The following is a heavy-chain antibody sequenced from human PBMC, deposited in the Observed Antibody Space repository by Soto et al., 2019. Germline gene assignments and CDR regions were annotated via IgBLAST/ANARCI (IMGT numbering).Heavy chain of an antibody. J-gene: IGHJ4*02. D-gene: IGHD6-25*01. CDR1: GFTFNTYW. V-gene: IGHV3-7*01. CDR3: ARFTRGSSGDY. Sequence: EVQLVESGGDLVQPGGSLRLSCVASGFTFNTYWMSWVRQAPGKGLEWVANIKEDGSDKYYVDSVKGRFTISRDNAKNLLSLQMNSLGAGVTAMYSCARFTRGSSGDYWGQGTLVTVSS. CDR2: IKEDGSDK.